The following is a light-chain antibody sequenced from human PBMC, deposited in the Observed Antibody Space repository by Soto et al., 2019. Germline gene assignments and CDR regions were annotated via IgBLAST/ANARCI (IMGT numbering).Light chain of an antibody. CDR1: QRLSSS. Sequence: SLNQRERATLSCRASQRLSSSQVAWCQQKLGQAPRLLMYAASTRATGIPARFSGSGSGTEFTLTISSLQSEDFAVYYCEPYCIRRRFGQRTK. J-gene: IGKJ1*01. CDR2: AAS. V-gene: IGKV3-15*01. CDR3: EPYCIRRR.